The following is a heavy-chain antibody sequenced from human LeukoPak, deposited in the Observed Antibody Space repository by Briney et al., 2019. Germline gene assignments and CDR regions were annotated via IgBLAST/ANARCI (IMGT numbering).Heavy chain of an antibody. J-gene: IGHJ4*02. Sequence: PSETLSLTCTVSGGSISSSSYCWGWIRQPPGKGLEWIGSIYYSGSTYYNPSLKSRVTISVDTSKNQFSLKLSSVTAADTAVYYCARHLIGPGDYYFDYWGQGTLVTVSS. D-gene: IGHD2-21*01. CDR3: ARHLIGPGDYYFDY. CDR1: GGSISSSSYC. CDR2: IYYSGST. V-gene: IGHV4-39*01.